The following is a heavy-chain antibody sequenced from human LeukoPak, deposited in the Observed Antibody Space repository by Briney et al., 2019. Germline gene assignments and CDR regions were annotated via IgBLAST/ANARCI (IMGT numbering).Heavy chain of an antibody. CDR2: INHSGST. D-gene: IGHD3-10*01. J-gene: IGHJ4*02. Sequence: PSETLSLTCAVYGGSFSAYYWSWIRQPPGKGLEWIGEINHSGSTNYNPSLKSRVTISVDTSKNQFSLKLSSVTAADTAVYYCARGGVTILRGVFDYWGQGTLVTVSS. CDR1: GGSFSAYY. CDR3: ARGGVTILRGVFDY. V-gene: IGHV4-34*01.